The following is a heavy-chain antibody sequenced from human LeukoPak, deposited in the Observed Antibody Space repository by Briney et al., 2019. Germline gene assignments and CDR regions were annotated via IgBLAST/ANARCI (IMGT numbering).Heavy chain of an antibody. D-gene: IGHD3-3*01. CDR2: ISSSGSTI. J-gene: IGHJ5*02. CDR3: AKVGRITIFGVVIPLFDP. CDR1: GFTFSDYY. Sequence: PGGSLRLSCAASGFTFSDYYMSWIRQAPGKGLEWVSYISSSGSTIYYADSVKGRFTISRDNAKNSLYLQMNSLRAEDTAVYYCAKVGRITIFGVVIPLFDPWGQGTLVTVSS. V-gene: IGHV3-11*01.